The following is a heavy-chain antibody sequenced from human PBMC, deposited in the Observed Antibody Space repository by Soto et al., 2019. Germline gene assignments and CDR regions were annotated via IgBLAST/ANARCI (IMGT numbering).Heavy chain of an antibody. J-gene: IGHJ4*02. CDR3: TTITMIVVL. V-gene: IGHV3-73*01. CDR2: IRSKANSYAT. Sequence: GGSLRLSCAASGFTISGSAMHWVRQASGKGLEWVGRIRSKANSYATAYAASVKGRFTISRDDSKNTAYLQMNSLKTEDTAVYYCTTITMIVVLWGQGTLVTAPQ. D-gene: IGHD3-22*01. CDR1: GFTISGSA.